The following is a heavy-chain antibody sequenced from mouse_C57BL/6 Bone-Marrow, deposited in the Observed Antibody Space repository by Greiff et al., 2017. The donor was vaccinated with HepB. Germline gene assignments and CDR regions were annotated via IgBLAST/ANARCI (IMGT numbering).Heavy chain of an antibody. V-gene: IGHV1-55*01. Sequence: QVQLKQSGAELVKPGASVKMSCKASGYTFTSYWITWVKQRPGQGLEWIGDIYPGSGSTNYNEKFKSKATLTVDTSSSTAYMQLSSLTSEDSAVYYCARRYGSEDYWGQGTTLTVSS. CDR3: ARRYGSEDY. CDR1: GYTFTSYW. CDR2: IYPGSGST. D-gene: IGHD2-10*02. J-gene: IGHJ2*01.